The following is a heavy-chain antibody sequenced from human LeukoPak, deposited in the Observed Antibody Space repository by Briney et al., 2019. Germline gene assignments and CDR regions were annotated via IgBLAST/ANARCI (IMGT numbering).Heavy chain of an antibody. J-gene: IGHJ6*04. Sequence: QPGGSLRLSCAASGFTVSSNYMSWVRQAPGKGLERVSVIYSGGSTYYADSVKGRFTISGDNSNNTLYLQMNSLRAEDTAVYYCARDATYDYSGMDVWGKGTTVTVSS. V-gene: IGHV3-53*01. CDR2: IYSGGST. CDR3: ARDATYDYSGMDV. CDR1: GFTVSSNY.